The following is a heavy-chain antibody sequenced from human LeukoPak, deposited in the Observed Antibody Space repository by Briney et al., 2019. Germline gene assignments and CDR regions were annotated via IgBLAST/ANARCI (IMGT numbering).Heavy chain of an antibody. J-gene: IGHJ3*02. CDR1: GGSISSYY. V-gene: IGHV4-4*07. CDR3: ARGDRPYGRGSAFDI. D-gene: IGHD4-17*01. Sequence: SETLSLTCTVSGGSISSYYWSWIRQPAGKGLEWIGRIYTSGSTNYNPSLKSRVTMSVDTSKNQFSLKLSSVTAADTAVYYCARGDRPYGRGSAFDIWGQGTMVTVSS. CDR2: IYTSGST.